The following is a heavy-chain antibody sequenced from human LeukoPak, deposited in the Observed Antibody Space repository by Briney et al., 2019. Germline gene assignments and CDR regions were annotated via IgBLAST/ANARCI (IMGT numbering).Heavy chain of an antibody. CDR3: TTAEYDSSGYYGDY. D-gene: IGHD3-22*01. CDR1: GGSISSYY. V-gene: IGHV3-15*01. J-gene: IGHJ4*02. CDR2: IKSKTDGGTT. Sequence: ETLSLTCTVSGGSISSYYWSWIRQPPGKGLEWVGRIKSKTDGGTTDYAAPVKGRFTISRDDSKNTLYLQMNSLKTEDTAVYYCTTAEYDSSGYYGDYWGQGTLVTVSS.